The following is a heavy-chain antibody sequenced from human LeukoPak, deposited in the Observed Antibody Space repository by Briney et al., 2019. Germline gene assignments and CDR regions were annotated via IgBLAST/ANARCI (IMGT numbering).Heavy chain of an antibody. CDR1: GGTFSSYA. Sequence: TVKVSCNASGGTFSSYAISWVRQAPGQGLEWMGGIIPIFGTANYAQKFQGSLTITTVESTSTAYMELSSLRSEDTAVYYFARDRGYSGYDFSGFGYWGQGTLVTVSS. J-gene: IGHJ4*02. CDR2: IIPIFGTA. V-gene: IGHV1-69*05. D-gene: IGHD5-12*01. CDR3: ARDRGYSGYDFSGFGY.